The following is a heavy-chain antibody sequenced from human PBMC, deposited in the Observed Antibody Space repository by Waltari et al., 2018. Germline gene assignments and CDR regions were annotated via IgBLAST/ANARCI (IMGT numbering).Heavy chain of an antibody. Sequence: QVQLVQSGAEVKKPGSSVKVSCKASGDTFSTYDITWVRQAPGQGLEWMGGIIPIVDTPSYPQKFQGRVTITADASTKTAYMELSSLRSEDTAVYYCARDVSLVVTDDDPDIWGQGTMVTVSS. J-gene: IGHJ3*02. V-gene: IGHV1-69*12. CDR1: GDTFSTYD. D-gene: IGHD3-16*01. CDR3: ARDVSLVVTDDDPDI. CDR2: IIPIVDTP.